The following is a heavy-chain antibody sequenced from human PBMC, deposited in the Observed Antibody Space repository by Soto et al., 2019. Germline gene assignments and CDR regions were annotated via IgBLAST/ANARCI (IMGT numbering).Heavy chain of an antibody. CDR2: IIPIFGTA. J-gene: IGHJ4*02. CDR3: ARGGARTSYYFDY. D-gene: IGHD6-6*01. Sequence: GASVKVSCKASGGTFSSYAISWVRQAPGQGLEWMGGIIPIFGTANYAQKFQGRVTITADESTSTAYMELSSLRSEDTAVYYCARGGARTSYYFDYWGQGTLVTVSS. V-gene: IGHV1-69*13. CDR1: GGTFSSYA.